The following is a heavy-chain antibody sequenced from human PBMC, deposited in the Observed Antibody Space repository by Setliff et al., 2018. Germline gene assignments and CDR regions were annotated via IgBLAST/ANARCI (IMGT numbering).Heavy chain of an antibody. V-gene: IGHV4-38-2*02. CDR2: LSDGGSA. J-gene: IGHJ3*01. D-gene: IGHD3-22*01. CDR1: GYSISNGFY. Sequence: SETLSLTCAVSGYSISNGFYWGWIRQSPVKGLEWIGSLSDGGSAYYSPSLKSRASISLDASKNQFALKLTPATAADTAVYYCARDPHYDPTYSLPGHAFDFWGQGIMVT. CDR3: ARDPHYDPTYSLPGHAFDF.